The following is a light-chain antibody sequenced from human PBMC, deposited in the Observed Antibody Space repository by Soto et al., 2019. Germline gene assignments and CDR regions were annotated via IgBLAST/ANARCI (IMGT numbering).Light chain of an antibody. J-gene: IGKJ5*01. V-gene: IGKV1-5*03. Sequence: DIQMTQSPSTLSASVGDRVTITCRASQSISSWLAWYQQKPGKAPNLLIYKASSLEGGVPSRFSGSGSGTEFTLTISSLQPDDFATYYCQQYNSYWRTFGQGTRLEIK. CDR2: KAS. CDR3: QQYNSYWRT. CDR1: QSISSW.